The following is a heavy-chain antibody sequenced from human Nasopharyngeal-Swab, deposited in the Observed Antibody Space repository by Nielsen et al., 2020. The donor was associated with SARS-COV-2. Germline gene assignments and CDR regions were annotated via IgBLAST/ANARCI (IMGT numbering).Heavy chain of an antibody. CDR2: IYPGDSDA. J-gene: IGHJ4*02. V-gene: IGHV5-51*01. CDR3: ARRGPSTSGSGAYAYYLDY. Sequence: GGSLRLSCKGSGYSFISYWIAWVRQMPGKGLEWMGIIYPGDSDARYSPSFQGQVTISVDKSINTAYLQWSSLTASDTAMYYCARRGPSTSGSGAYAYYLDYWGQGALVTVSS. D-gene: IGHD3-10*01. CDR1: GYSFISYW.